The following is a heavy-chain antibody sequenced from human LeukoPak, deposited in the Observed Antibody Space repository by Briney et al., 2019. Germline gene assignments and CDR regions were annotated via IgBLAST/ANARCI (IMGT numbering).Heavy chain of an antibody. CDR1: GFAFNSYT. V-gene: IGHV3-21*01. Sequence: GGSLRLSRAASGFAFNSYTMNSGRQAPGEGLGWGSSICSSSSYIYYADSVKGRFTISRDNAKNSLYLQMNSLRAEDTAVYYCARDSPTHYYYDSSDYWGQGTLVTVSS. CDR2: ICSSSSYI. J-gene: IGHJ4*02. D-gene: IGHD3-22*01. CDR3: ARDSPTHYYYDSSDY.